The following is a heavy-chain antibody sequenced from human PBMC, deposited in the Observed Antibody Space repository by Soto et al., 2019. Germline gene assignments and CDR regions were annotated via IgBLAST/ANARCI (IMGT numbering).Heavy chain of an antibody. Sequence: SQTLSLTCAISGDSVSSNSAAWNWIRQSPSRGLEWLGRTYYRSKWYNDYAVSVKSRITINPDTSKNQFSLQLNSVTPEDTAVYYCARASYGSGSYYYYYYGMDVWGQGXTVTVYS. CDR3: ARASYGSGSYYYYYYGMDV. CDR2: TYYRSKWYN. V-gene: IGHV6-1*01. D-gene: IGHD3-10*01. J-gene: IGHJ6*02. CDR1: GDSVSSNSAA.